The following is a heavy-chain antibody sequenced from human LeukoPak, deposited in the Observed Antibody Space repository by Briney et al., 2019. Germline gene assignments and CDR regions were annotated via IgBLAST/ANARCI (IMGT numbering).Heavy chain of an antibody. CDR2: IKQDGSDK. D-gene: IGHD3-10*01. CDR1: GFTFSTYW. V-gene: IGHV3-7*01. J-gene: IGHJ4*02. Sequence: GGSLRLSCAASGFTFSTYWMSWVRQAPGKGLESVANIKQDGSDKYYVDSVKGRFTISRDNAENSLYLQMHSLRAEDTAVYYCARALNEASGIYPRPADYWAREPLAPFPS. CDR3: ARALNEASGIYPRPADY.